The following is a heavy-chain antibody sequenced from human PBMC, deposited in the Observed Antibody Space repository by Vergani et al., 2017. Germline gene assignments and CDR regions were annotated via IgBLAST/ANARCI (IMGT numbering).Heavy chain of an antibody. J-gene: IGHJ6*02. D-gene: IGHD3-3*01. CDR2: ISESGGST. Sequence: EVQLLESGGGLVQPGGSLRLSCAASGFTFSSYAMSWVRQAPGKGLEWVSAISESGGSTYYADSVKGRFTISRDNSKKTLYLQMNSLRAEDTAVYYCAKGLAELYYNCWSGYYYGMDVWGQGTTVTVSS. CDR1: GFTFSSYA. CDR3: AKGLAELYYNCWSGYYYGMDV. V-gene: IGHV3-23*01.